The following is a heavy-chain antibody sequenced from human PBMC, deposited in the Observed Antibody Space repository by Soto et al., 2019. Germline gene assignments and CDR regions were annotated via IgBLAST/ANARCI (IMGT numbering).Heavy chain of an antibody. CDR2: ISAYNGNT. V-gene: IGHV1-18*01. D-gene: IGHD2-21*01. CDR1: GYTFTSYG. CDR3: SRASGSAYGFDP. Sequence: QVQLVQSGAEVKKPGASVKVSCKASGYTFTSYGISWVRQAPGQGLEWMGWISAYNGNTNYAQKLQGRVTMTTDTSTTTAYMELRSRSSDYTAVSYYSRASGSAYGFDPWGQGTLVTVSS. J-gene: IGHJ5*02.